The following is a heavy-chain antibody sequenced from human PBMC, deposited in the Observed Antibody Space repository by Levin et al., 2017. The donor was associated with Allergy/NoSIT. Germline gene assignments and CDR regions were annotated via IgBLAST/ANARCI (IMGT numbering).Heavy chain of an antibody. D-gene: IGHD6-13*01. CDR3: ARLYSSNWSPYYFDY. Sequence: PSETLSLTCAVSGYSINTYYWSWIRQSPGKGLEWIGYVYYSGSTNYNPSLKSRVTISVDTSKNQFSLKLTSVTAADTAVYYCARLYSSNWSPYYFDYWGPGSLVTVSS. CDR2: VYYSGST. CDR1: GYSINTYY. V-gene: IGHV4-59*01. J-gene: IGHJ4*02.